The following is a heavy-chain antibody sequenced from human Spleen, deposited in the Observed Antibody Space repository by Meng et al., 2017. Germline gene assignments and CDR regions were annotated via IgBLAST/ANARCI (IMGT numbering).Heavy chain of an antibody. CDR3: ARGPTTMAHDFGY. CDR1: GGSFSDYY. V-gene: IGHV4-34*01. CDR2: INHSGST. Sequence: SETLSLTCAVSGGSFSDYYWSWIRQPPGKGLEWIGEINHSGSTNYNLSFESRATITVDTSQNNLPLKLSSVTAADSAVYYCARGPTTMAHDFGYWGQGNLVNVSS. J-gene: IGHJ4*02. D-gene: IGHD4-11*01.